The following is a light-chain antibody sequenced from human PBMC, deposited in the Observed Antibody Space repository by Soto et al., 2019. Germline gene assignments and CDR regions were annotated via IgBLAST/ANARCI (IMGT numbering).Light chain of an antibody. Sequence: QMTQSPATLSASVGDRVTITCRASQSISSWLAWYQQKPGKAPKLLIYDASSLESGVPSRFSGSGSGTEFTLTISSLQPDDFATYYCQQYNSYPWTFGQRTKVDIK. CDR3: QQYNSYPWT. CDR1: QSISSW. J-gene: IGKJ1*01. V-gene: IGKV1-5*01. CDR2: DAS.